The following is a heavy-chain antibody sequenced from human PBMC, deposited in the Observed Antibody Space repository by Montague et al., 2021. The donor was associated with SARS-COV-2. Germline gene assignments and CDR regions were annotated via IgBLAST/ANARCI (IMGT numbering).Heavy chain of an antibody. J-gene: IGHJ6*02. D-gene: IGHD2/OR15-2a*01. V-gene: IGHV4-4*07. CDR2: IYPSGST. CDR3: ARAHMTLLFMVYYYGMDV. CDR1: GGSFSSYY. Sequence: SETLSLTCTVSGGSFSSYYWSWIRQPAGKGLEWIGRIYPSGSTKYNPSLKSRVTMSVDTSKNQLSLKLSSVTAAATAVYYCARAHMTLLFMVYYYGMDVRGQGTTVTVSS.